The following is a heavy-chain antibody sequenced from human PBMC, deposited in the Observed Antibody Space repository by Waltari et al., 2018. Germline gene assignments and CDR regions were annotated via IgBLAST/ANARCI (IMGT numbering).Heavy chain of an antibody. J-gene: IGHJ4*02. CDR1: GYSISSGYY. CDR3: ARARSYYYGSGSYLFDY. V-gene: IGHV4-38-2*01. D-gene: IGHD3-10*01. CDR2: IYHSGST. Sequence: QVQLQESGPGLVKPSETLSLTCAVSGYSISSGYYWGWIRQPPGKGLEWIGSIYHSGSTYYNPSLKGRVTISVYTSKNQFSLKLSSVTAADTAVYYCARARSYYYGSGSYLFDYWGQGTLVTVSS.